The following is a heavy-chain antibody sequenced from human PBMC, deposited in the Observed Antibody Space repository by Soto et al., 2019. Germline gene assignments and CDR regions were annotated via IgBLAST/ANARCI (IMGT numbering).Heavy chain of an antibody. D-gene: IGHD7-27*01. V-gene: IGHV1-2*02. CDR1: GHTITVHH. CDR2: IDLDNDNR. Sequence: APLKLYCKTAGHTITVHHMHCVRQTPGQGLEWMGYIDLDNDNRAYAQKFQGRVTTTRDTSITTVYMDLSGLRSDDTAVYYCGLEPTGTGGFDYWGQGTLVTVSS. J-gene: IGHJ4*02. CDR3: GLEPTGTGGFDY.